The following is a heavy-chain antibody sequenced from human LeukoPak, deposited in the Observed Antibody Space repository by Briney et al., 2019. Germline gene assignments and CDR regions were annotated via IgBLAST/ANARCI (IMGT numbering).Heavy chain of an antibody. CDR1: GYTFIDYY. CDR2: INPNSGGT. D-gene: IGHD6-13*01. V-gene: IGHV1-2*02. J-gene: IGHJ4*02. Sequence: ASVKVSCKASGYTFIDYYMHWVRQAPGQGLEWMGWINPNSGGTNYAQKFQGRVTMTRDTSISTAHMELSRLRSDDTAVYFWARDLSWSIDYWGQGTLVTVSS. CDR3: ARDLSWSIDY.